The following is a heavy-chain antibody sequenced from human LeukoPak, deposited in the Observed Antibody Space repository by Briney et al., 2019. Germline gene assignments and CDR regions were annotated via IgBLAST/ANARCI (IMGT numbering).Heavy chain of an antibody. Sequence: PGGSLRLSCAASGFTFSSYGMHWVRQAPGKGLEWVGFIRTTAYGGTTEYAASVKGRFTLSRDDSKSIAYLQMNSLKTEDTAVYYCTSGGSGRDYWGQGTLVTVSS. D-gene: IGHD2-15*01. CDR3: TSGGSGRDY. V-gene: IGHV3-49*04. CDR1: GFTFSSYG. CDR2: IRTTAYGGTT. J-gene: IGHJ4*02.